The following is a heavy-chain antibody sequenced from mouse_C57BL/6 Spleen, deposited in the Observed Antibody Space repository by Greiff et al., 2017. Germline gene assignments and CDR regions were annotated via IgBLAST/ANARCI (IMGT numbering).Heavy chain of an antibody. CDR2: IDPSDSET. J-gene: IGHJ2*01. CDR3: ARKGLTGTNFDY. D-gene: IGHD4-1*01. V-gene: IGHV1-52*01. CDR1: GYTFTSYW. Sequence: QVQLQQPGAELVRPGSSVKLSCKASGYTFTSYWMHWVKQRPIQGLEWIGNIDPSDSETHYNQKFKYKATLTVDKSSSTAYLQLSSLTSDDSAVYYCARKGLTGTNFDYWGQGTTLTVSS.